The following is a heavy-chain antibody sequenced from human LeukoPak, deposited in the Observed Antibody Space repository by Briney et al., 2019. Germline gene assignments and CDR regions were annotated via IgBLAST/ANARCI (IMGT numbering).Heavy chain of an antibody. CDR3: ARDKGYYGSGSAYCYYYGMDV. Sequence: GGSLRLSCAASGFTVSSNYMSWVRQAPGKGLEGVSVIYSGGSTYYADSVKGRFTISRHNSKNTLYLQMNSLRAEDTAVYYCARDKGYYGSGSAYCYYYGMDVWGQGTTVTVSS. D-gene: IGHD3-10*01. J-gene: IGHJ6*02. V-gene: IGHV3-53*04. CDR1: GFTVSSNY. CDR2: IYSGGST.